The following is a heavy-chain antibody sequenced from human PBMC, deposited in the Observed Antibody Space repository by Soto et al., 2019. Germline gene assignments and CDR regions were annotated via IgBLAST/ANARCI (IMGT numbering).Heavy chain of an antibody. CDR2: MSSDGSYT. Sequence: GGSLRLSCAASGFNFIKYGMHWVRQAPGKGLEWIAGMSSDGSYTPYADSMKGRFTISRDNAKNTLFLQMHSLRAEDTAVYFCARDAETSHHFSFFDYWGQGTLVTVSS. J-gene: IGHJ4*02. D-gene: IGHD2-2*01. CDR1: GFNFIKYG. CDR3: ARDAETSHHFSFFDY. V-gene: IGHV3-33*05.